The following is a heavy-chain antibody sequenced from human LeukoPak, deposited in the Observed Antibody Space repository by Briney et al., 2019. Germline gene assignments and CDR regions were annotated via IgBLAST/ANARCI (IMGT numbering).Heavy chain of an antibody. CDR2: ISGSGGST. J-gene: IGHJ4*02. Sequence: GGSLRLSCAASGFTFSSYAMSWVRQAPGKGLEWVSTISGSGGSTYYADSVKGRFTISRDNSKNTLYLQMNSLRAEDTAVYYCAKARSGWYDFDYWGQGTLVTVSS. D-gene: IGHD6-19*01. V-gene: IGHV3-23*01. CDR1: GFTFSSYA. CDR3: AKARSGWYDFDY.